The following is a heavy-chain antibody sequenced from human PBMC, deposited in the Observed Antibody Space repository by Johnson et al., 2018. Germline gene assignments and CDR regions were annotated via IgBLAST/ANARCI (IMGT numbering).Heavy chain of an antibody. CDR2: IYTGGST. D-gene: IGHD3-10*01. Sequence: VQLVQSGGGLVQPGGSLRLCCAASGFIVKSNYMSWVRQTTGKGLEWVSTIYTGGSTYYEDSMKGRFTISRDTAKKTVYLQMNSLRVEDTALYYCAKEGGGARLDPPYYFDYWGQGTLVTVSS. J-gene: IGHJ4*02. V-gene: IGHV3-53*01. CDR1: GFIVKSNY. CDR3: AKEGGGARLDPPYYFDY.